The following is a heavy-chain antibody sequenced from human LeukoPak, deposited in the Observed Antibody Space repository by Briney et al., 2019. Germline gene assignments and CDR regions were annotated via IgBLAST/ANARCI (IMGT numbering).Heavy chain of an antibody. CDR3: ARNASDSGTSYFDY. V-gene: IGHV4-39*01. D-gene: IGHD1-26*01. CDR1: GGSISSSTSY. J-gene: IGHJ4*02. CDR2: IYYSGST. Sequence: SETLSLTCTVSGGSISSSTSYWGWIRQPPGKGLEWIGSIYYSGSTSYNPSLKSRVTISVDTSKKQFSLKLDSVTAADTAVYYCARNASDSGTSYFDYWGQGTLVTVSS.